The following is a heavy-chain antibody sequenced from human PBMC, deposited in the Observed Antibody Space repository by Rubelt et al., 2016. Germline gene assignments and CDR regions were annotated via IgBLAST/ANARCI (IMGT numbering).Heavy chain of an antibody. CDR2: IFHSGST. CDR1: GGSISSSYW. Sequence: QVQLQESGPELVKPSGTLSLTCAVSGGSISSSYWWSWVRQPPGKGLEWIGEIFHSGSTNYNPSLNSRVTISIDKSANHFSLRLSSVTAADTAVYYCARKGVLRDFEYWGQGIVVTVSS. CDR3: ARKGVLRDFEY. V-gene: IGHV4-4*02. J-gene: IGHJ4*02. D-gene: IGHD1-14*01.